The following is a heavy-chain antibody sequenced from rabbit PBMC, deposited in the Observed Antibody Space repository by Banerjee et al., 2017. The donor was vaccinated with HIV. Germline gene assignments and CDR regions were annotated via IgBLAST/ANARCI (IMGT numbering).Heavy chain of an antibody. J-gene: IGHJ4*01. Sequence: QSLEESGGDLVKPGASLTLTCTASGFTLSNYAMCWVRQAPGKGLEWIACINTGSSGSTWYASWMNGRFTISKTSSTTVTLQMTSLTAADTATYFCARGGSLPLWGQGTLVTVS. D-gene: IGHD3-1*01. V-gene: IGHV1S40*01. CDR1: GFTLSNYA. CDR3: ARGGSLPL. CDR2: INTGSSGST.